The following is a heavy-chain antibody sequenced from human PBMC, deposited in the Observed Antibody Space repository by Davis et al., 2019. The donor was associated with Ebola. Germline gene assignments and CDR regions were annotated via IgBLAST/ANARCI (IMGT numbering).Heavy chain of an antibody. D-gene: IGHD6-13*01. CDR2: ISTYNGNT. J-gene: IGHJ4*02. V-gene: IGHV1-18*04. CDR1: GYSFTSYG. Sequence: ASVKVSCKASGYSFTSYGITWVRQAPGQGLEWMGWISTYNGNTVSGKKLQGRVTMTTDTSTNTAYMELRSLRSDDTAVYYCAREGPEHIAAAGTLDYWGQGTLVTVSS. CDR3: AREGPEHIAAAGTLDY.